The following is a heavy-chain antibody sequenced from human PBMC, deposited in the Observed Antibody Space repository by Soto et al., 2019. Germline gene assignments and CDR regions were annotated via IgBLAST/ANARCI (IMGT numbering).Heavy chain of an antibody. J-gene: IGHJ3*02. CDR1: AYTFTGHY. D-gene: IGHD3-9*01. V-gene: IGHV1-2*02. CDR2: LNPNSGGT. CDR3: ARDSHYDILTGYSRNAFDI. Sequence: QVQLVQSGAEVKKPGASVKVSCKASAYTFTGHYVHWVRQAPGQGLERMGWLNPNSGGTNDAQKFQGRVTMTRDTPITTAYMELSSLRSDDTAVYYCARDSHYDILTGYSRNAFDIWGQGTMVPVSS.